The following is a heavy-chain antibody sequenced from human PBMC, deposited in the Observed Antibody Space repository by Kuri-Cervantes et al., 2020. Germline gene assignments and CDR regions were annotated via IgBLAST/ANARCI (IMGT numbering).Heavy chain of an antibody. D-gene: IGHD1-26*01. Sequence: SETLSLTCTVSGYSISSGYYWGWIRQPPGKGLEWIGYIYHSGSTYYNPSLKSRVTISVDTSKNQFSLKLSSVTAADTAVYYCARLGSFDYWGQGTLVTVSS. CDR3: ARLGSFDY. V-gene: IGHV4-38-2*02. CDR2: IYHSGST. J-gene: IGHJ4*02. CDR1: GYSISSGYY.